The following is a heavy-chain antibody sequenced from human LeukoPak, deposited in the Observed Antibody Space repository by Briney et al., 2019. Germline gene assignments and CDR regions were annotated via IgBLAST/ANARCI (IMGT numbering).Heavy chain of an antibody. V-gene: IGHV4-59*01. Sequence: SETLSLTCTVSGGSISSYYWSWLRQPPGKGLEWIGYIYYSGSTNYNPSLKSRVTISVDTSKNQFSLKLSSVTAADTAVYYCARGPGFFDYWGQGTLVTVSS. J-gene: IGHJ4*02. CDR1: GGSISSYY. CDR2: IYYSGST. D-gene: IGHD3-10*01. CDR3: ARGPGFFDY.